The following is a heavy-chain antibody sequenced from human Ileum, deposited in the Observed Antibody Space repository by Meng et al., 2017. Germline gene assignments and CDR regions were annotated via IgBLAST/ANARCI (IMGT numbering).Heavy chain of an antibody. J-gene: IGHJ4*02. CDR1: GGIVSSNIAA. CDR2: TYYRSKWYS. V-gene: IGHV6-1*01. CDR3: ASGSGSRDY. Sequence: LHRGGTGRVKPSPPFSLTWSVSGGIVSSNIAAWNWIRQSPLRGLEWLGRTYYRSKWYSEYAVSVKSRISITPDTSKNQFSLQMNSVTPEDTAVYYCASGSGSRDYWGPGTLVTVAS. D-gene: IGHD3-3*01.